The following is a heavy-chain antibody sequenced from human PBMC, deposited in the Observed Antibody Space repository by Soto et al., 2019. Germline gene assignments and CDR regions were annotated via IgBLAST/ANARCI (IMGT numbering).Heavy chain of an antibody. CDR3: ARGRREIVVVPAARISHYYYGMDV. J-gene: IGHJ6*02. V-gene: IGHV4-34*01. CDR1: CGSFIGYY. Sequence: PSETLSLTCAFYCGSFIGYYWSWIRQPPGKGLEWIGEINHSGSTNYNPSLKSRVTISVDTSKNQFSLKLSSVTAADTAVYYCARGRREIVVVPAARISHYYYGMDVWGQGTTVTVSS. D-gene: IGHD2-2*01. CDR2: INHSGST.